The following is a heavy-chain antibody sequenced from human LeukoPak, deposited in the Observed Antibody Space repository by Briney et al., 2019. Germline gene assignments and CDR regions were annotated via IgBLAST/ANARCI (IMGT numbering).Heavy chain of an antibody. CDR2: TYYRSKWYN. D-gene: IGHD6-19*01. CDR3: ARAIAVAGTGGVYFDY. CDR1: GDTFSSNSAA. V-gene: IGHV6-1*01. Sequence: SQTLSLTCAISGDTFSSNSAAWNRLRQSPSRGLEWLGRTYYRSKWYNDYAVSVKSRITINPDTSKNQFSLQLNSVTPEDTAVYYCARAIAVAGTGGVYFDYWGQGTLVTVSS. J-gene: IGHJ4*02.